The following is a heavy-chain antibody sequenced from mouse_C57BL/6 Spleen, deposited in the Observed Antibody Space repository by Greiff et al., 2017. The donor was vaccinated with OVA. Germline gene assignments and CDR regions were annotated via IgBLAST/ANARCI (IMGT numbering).Heavy chain of an antibody. CDR3: TRDRGTTNYFDY. CDR1: GFTFSSYA. Sequence: EVQVVESGEGLVKPGGSLQLSCAASGFTFSSYAMSWVRQTPEKRLEWVAYISSGGDYIYYADTVKGRFTISRDNARNTLYLQMSSLKSEDTAMYYCTRDRGTTNYFDYWGQGTTLTVSS. CDR2: ISSGGDYI. J-gene: IGHJ2*01. V-gene: IGHV5-9-1*02. D-gene: IGHD3-1*01.